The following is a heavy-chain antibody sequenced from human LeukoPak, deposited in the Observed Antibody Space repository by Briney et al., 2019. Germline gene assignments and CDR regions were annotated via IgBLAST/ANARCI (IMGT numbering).Heavy chain of an antibody. J-gene: IGHJ4*02. CDR3: ANNFDY. V-gene: IGHV3-33*06. Sequence: PGGSLRLSCAASGFTFSNYGMHWVRQAPGKGLEWVAVIWHDGSNKYYADSVKGRFTISRDNSKKTLYLQMNSLRAEDTAVYYCANNFDYWGQGTLVTVSS. CDR2: IWHDGSNK. CDR1: GFTFSNYG.